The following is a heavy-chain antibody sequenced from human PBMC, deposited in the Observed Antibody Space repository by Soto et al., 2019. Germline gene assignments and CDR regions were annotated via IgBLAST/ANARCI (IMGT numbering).Heavy chain of an antibody. CDR3: ARDYGDYAGWYCDL. Sequence: QVQLVQSGAEVKKPGASAKVSCKASGYTFTSYYMHWVRQAPGQGLEWMGIVNPRGGSTSYAQKFQGIVTMTRDTSAGTVYMELSSLRSEATAMYYWARDYGDYAGWYCDLCGRGTLVAFSA. V-gene: IGHV1-46*03. CDR1: GYTFTSYY. J-gene: IGHJ2*01. D-gene: IGHD4-17*01. CDR2: VNPRGGST.